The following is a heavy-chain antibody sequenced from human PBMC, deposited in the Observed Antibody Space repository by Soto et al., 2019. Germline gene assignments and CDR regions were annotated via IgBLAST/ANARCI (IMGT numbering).Heavy chain of an antibody. CDR3: ASSYSSINFDF. CDR1: GGSIISDGYY. V-gene: IGHV4-31*03. J-gene: IGHJ3*01. D-gene: IGHD6-19*01. CDR2: IYYTGRT. Sequence: SETLSLTCTVSGGSIISDGYYCSWIRQHPGKGLEWIGYIYYTGRTYYNPSLTSRVTVSLDRSKNQFSLRLTSVTAADTAVYYCASSYSSINFDFWGPGSMVTV.